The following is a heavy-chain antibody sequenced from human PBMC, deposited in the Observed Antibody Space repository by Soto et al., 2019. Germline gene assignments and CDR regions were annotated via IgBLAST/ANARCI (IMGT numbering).Heavy chain of an antibody. J-gene: IGHJ4*02. CDR3: ARSLHYGLPDY. D-gene: IGHD4-17*01. CDR1: GFTFSSDW. Sequence: PGGSLRLSCAASGFTFSSDWMSWVRQAPGKGLECVASIKQDGSEKYYVDSVRGRFTVSGDNAKKSLYLQLNSLRAEHSAVYYCARSLHYGLPDYWGQGTLVTVSS. V-gene: IGHV3-7*01. CDR2: IKQDGSEK.